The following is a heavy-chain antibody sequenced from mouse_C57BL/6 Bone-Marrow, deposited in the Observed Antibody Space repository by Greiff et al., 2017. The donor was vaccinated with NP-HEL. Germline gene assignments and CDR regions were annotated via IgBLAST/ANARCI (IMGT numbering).Heavy chain of an antibody. CDR1: GFTFSSYG. D-gene: IGHD1-1*01. CDR2: ISSGGSYT. CDR3: ARQTYGSSYDY. Sequence: EVQRVESGGDLVKPGGSLKLSCAASGFTFSSYGMSWVRQTPDKRLEWVATISSGGSYTYYPDSVKGRFTISRDNAKNTLYLQMSSLKSEDTAMYYCARQTYGSSYDYWGQGTTLTVSS. J-gene: IGHJ2*01. V-gene: IGHV5-6*01.